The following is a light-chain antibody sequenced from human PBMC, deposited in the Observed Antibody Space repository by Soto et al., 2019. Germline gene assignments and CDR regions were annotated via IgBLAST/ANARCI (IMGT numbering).Light chain of an antibody. V-gene: IGKV1-39*01. CDR3: QQANS. CDR1: QSINNH. J-gene: IGKJ3*01. CDR2: VAS. Sequence: DIQMTQSPSSLSASVGDRVTITCRASQSINNHLNWYQQKPGKAPNLLIYVASSLEGGVPSRFSGSGSGTDFTLTISSLQPEDFATYYCQQANSFGPGTKVDIK.